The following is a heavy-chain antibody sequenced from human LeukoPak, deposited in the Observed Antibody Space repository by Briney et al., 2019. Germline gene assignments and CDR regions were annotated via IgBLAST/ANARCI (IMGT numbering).Heavy chain of an antibody. CDR2: IYHSGST. D-gene: IGHD4-17*01. V-gene: IGHV4-4*02. CDR3: ARTDYGYYYYMDV. J-gene: IGHJ6*03. Sequence: SGTLSLTCAVSGGSISSSNWWSWVRQPPGKGLEWIGEIYHSGSTNYSPSLKSRVTISVDKSKNQFSLKLSSVTAADTAVYYCARTDYGYYYYMDVWGKGTTVTVSS. CDR1: GGSISSSNW.